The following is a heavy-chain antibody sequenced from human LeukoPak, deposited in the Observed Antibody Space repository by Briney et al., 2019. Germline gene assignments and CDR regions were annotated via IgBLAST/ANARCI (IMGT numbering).Heavy chain of an antibody. CDR2: IDHSGST. Sequence: SETLSLTCTVSGYSISSGYYWGWIRQPPGKGLEWTGSIDHSGSTYYNPSLKSRITISVDTSKNQFSLKLSSVTAADTAVYYCAKPVKYGLGSPIDSWGQGTLVTVSS. CDR1: GYSISSGYY. J-gene: IGHJ4*02. CDR3: AKPVKYGLGSPIDS. V-gene: IGHV4-38-2*02. D-gene: IGHD3-10*01.